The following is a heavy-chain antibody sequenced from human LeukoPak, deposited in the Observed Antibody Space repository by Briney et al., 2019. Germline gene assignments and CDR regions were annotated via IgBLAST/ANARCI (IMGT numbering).Heavy chain of an antibody. V-gene: IGHV3-30-3*01. CDR3: ARELGVYNILQWGEGAFDI. D-gene: IGHD3-16*01. J-gene: IGHJ3*02. CDR2: ISFDGSNK. Sequence: PGGSLRLSCAASGFTFSSYALHWVRQAPGKGLEWVTLISFDGSNKYYADSVKGRFSISRDNSKNTLHLQMDSLRVEDTAVYYCARELGVYNILQWGEGAFDIWGQGTMVTVSS. CDR1: GFTFSSYA.